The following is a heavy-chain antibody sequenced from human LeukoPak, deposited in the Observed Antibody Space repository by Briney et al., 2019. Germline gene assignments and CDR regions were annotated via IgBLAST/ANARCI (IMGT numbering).Heavy chain of an antibody. J-gene: IGHJ4*02. V-gene: IGHV3-33*01. CDR3: ARNPRLWQRGGGDYYFDH. Sequence: GRSLRLSCAASGFTFSSYGMHWVRQAPGKALERVAVIWYDGSDKYYADSVRGRFTISRDNSKNTLSLQMNSLRVEDTAVYYCARNPRLWQRGGGDYYFDHWGQGTLVTVSS. CDR2: IWYDGSDK. CDR1: GFTFSSYG. D-gene: IGHD2-21*01.